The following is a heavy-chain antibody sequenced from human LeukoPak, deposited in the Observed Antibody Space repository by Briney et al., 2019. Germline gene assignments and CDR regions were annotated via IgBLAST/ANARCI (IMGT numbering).Heavy chain of an antibody. CDR2: ISYDGGGT. Sequence: GGSLRLSCAASGFTFSDYWMHWVRQTPGKGLVWVSRISYDGGGTNYADSVKGRFTISRDNAKNTLYLQMNSLRVEDTAVYYCARHDWFDPWGRGTLVTVSS. CDR3: ARHDWFDP. V-gene: IGHV3-74*01. J-gene: IGHJ5*02. CDR1: GFTFSDYW.